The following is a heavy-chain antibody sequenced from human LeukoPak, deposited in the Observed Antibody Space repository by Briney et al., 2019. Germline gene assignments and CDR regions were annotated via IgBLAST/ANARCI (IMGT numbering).Heavy chain of an antibody. CDR2: ISYDGSNK. CDR1: GFTFSSYG. V-gene: IGHV3-30*18. D-gene: IGHD5-18*01. J-gene: IGHJ4*02. CDR3: AKDLGYSYGYGFDY. Sequence: GFLRLSCAASGFTFSSYGMHWVRQAPGKGLEWVAVISYDGSNKYYADSVKGRFTISRDDSKNTLYLQMNSLRAEDTAVYYCAKDLGYSYGYGFDYWGQGTLVTVSS.